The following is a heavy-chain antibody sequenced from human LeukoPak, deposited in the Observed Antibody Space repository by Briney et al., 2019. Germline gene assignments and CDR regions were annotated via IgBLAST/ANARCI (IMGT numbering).Heavy chain of an antibody. Sequence: PSETLSLTCAVYGGSFSGYCWSWIRQPPGKGLEWIGEINHSGSTNYNPSLKSRATISVDTSKNQFSLKLSSVTAADTAVYYCARGGKYSYGCDYWGQGTLVTVSS. CDR3: ARGGKYSYGCDY. CDR2: INHSGST. V-gene: IGHV4-34*01. D-gene: IGHD5-18*01. J-gene: IGHJ4*02. CDR1: GGSFSGYC.